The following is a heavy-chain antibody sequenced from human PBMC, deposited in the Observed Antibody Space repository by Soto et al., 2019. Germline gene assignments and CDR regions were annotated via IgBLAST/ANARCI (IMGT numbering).Heavy chain of an antibody. D-gene: IGHD6-13*01. Sequence: SVKVSWKASGGTFSSYAISWVRQAPGQGLEWMGGIIPIFGTANYAQKFQGRVTITADESTSTAYMELSSLRSEDTAVYYCASLAAPGIAAAGTPGPWGQGTLVTVSS. CDR1: GGTFSSYA. J-gene: IGHJ5*02. V-gene: IGHV1-69*13. CDR2: IIPIFGTA. CDR3: ASLAAPGIAAAGTPGP.